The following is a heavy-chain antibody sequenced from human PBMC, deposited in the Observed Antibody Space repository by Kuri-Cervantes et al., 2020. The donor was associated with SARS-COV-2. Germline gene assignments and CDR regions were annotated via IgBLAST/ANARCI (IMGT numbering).Heavy chain of an antibody. Sequence: SETLSLTCAVYGGSFSGYYWSWIRQPPGKGLEWIGEINHSGSTNYNPSLKSRVTISVDKSKNQFSLKLSSVTAADTAVYYCARDYVVRGVIRRYFDLWGRGTLVTVSS. D-gene: IGHD3-10*01. CDR1: GGSFSGYY. V-gene: IGHV4-34*01. CDR3: ARDYVVRGVIRRYFDL. CDR2: INHSGST. J-gene: IGHJ2*01.